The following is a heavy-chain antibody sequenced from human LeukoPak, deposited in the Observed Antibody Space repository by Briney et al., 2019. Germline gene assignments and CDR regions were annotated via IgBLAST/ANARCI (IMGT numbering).Heavy chain of an antibody. Sequence: GGSLRLSCAASGFTFSNAWMSWVRQAPGKGLEWVGRIKSKTDGGTTDYAAPVKGRFTISRDDSKNTLYLQMNSLKTEDTAVYYCTTVNPDSSGYYRRYYYYGMDVWGQGTTVTVSS. V-gene: IGHV3-15*01. CDR3: TTVNPDSSGYYRRYYYYGMDV. D-gene: IGHD3-22*01. CDR1: GFTFSNAW. CDR2: IKSKTDGGTT. J-gene: IGHJ6*02.